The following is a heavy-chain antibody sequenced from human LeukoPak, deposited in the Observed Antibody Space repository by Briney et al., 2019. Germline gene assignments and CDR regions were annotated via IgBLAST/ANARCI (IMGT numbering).Heavy chain of an antibody. CDR2: ISSSSSYI. J-gene: IGHJ4*02. Sequence: GGSLRLSCAASGFTFSSYSMNWVRQAPGKGLEWVSSISSSSSYIYYADSVKGRFTISRDNAKNSLYLQMNSLRAEDTAVYYCARDSLLWFGLDDYWGQGTLVTVSS. CDR3: ARDSLLWFGLDDY. V-gene: IGHV3-21*01. D-gene: IGHD3-10*01. CDR1: GFTFSSYS.